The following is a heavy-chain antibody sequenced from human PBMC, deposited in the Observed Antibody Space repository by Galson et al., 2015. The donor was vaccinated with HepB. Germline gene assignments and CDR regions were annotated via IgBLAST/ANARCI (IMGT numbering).Heavy chain of an antibody. CDR3: AKDTFNTADGYFQH. CDR2: ISYDGSNK. J-gene: IGHJ1*01. V-gene: IGHV3-30*18. D-gene: IGHD5-18*01. CDR1: GFTFSSYG. Sequence: SLRLSCAASGFTFSSYGMHWVRQAPGKGLEWVAVISYDGSNKYYADSVKGRFTISRDNSKNTLYLQMNSLRAEDTAVYYCAKDTFNTADGYFQHWGQGTLVTVSS.